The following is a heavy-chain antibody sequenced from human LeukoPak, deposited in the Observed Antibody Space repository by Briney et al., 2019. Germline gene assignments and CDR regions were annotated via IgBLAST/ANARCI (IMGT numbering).Heavy chain of an antibody. J-gene: IGHJ6*03. CDR2: ISSSGSTI. V-gene: IGHV3-11*04. CDR1: GFTFSDYY. D-gene: IGHD4-11*01. Sequence: GGSLRLSCAASGFTFSDYYMSWIRQAPGKGLEWVSYISSSGSTIYYADSVKGRFTISRDNAKNSLYLQMNSLRAEDTAVYYCARDTDSNYFYYYYYYMDVWGKGTTVTVSS. CDR3: ARDTDSNYFYYYYYYMDV.